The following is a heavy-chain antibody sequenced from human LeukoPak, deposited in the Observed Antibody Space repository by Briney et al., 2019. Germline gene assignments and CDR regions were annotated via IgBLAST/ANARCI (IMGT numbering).Heavy chain of an antibody. CDR2: ISTSGNTI. CDR1: GFIFRDYP. D-gene: IGHD3-22*01. Sequence: GGSLRLSCVGSGFIFRDYPMIWMRQAPGKGLEWISYISTSGNTIYYADSVKGRFTISRDNAKNSLYLQMNSLRAEDTAVYYCARDGGKYYDSSGYFFDYWGQGTLVTVSS. V-gene: IGHV3-11*04. CDR3: ARDGGKYYDSSGYFFDY. J-gene: IGHJ4*02.